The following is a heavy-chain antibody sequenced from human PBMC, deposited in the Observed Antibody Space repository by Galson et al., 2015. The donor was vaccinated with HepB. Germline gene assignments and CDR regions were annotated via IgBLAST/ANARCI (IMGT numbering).Heavy chain of an antibody. Sequence: QSGAEVKKPGESLRISCKASGYTFTSYAMNWVRQAPGQGLEWMGWINTNTGNPTYAQGFTGRFVFPLDTSVSTAYLQISSLKAEDTAVYYCARDPYYYGSGTYGMDVWGQGTTVTVSS. CDR1: GYTFTSYA. V-gene: IGHV7-4-1*02. J-gene: IGHJ6*02. D-gene: IGHD3-10*01. CDR3: ARDPYYYGSGTYGMDV. CDR2: INTNTGNP.